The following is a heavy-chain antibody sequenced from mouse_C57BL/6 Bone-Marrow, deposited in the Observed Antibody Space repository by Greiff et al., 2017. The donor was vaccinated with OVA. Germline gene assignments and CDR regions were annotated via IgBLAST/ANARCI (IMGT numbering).Heavy chain of an antibody. CDR3: AREGVLDY. V-gene: IGHV1-82*01. CDR1: GYAFSSSW. CDR2: IYPGDGDT. D-gene: IGHD3-3*01. Sequence: QVQLQQSGPELVKPGASVKISCKASGYAFSSSWMNWVKQRPGKGLEWIGRIYPGDGDTNYNGKFKGKATLTADKSSSTAYMQLSSLTSEDSAVYFCAREGVLDYWGQGTTLTVSS. J-gene: IGHJ2*01.